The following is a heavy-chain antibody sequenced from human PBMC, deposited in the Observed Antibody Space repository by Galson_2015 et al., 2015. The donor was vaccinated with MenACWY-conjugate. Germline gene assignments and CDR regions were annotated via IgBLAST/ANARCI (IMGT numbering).Heavy chain of an antibody. V-gene: IGHV3-23*01. D-gene: IGHD6-19*01. J-gene: IGHJ4*02. CDR3: AKHLAVAGVLDY. CDR1: GFTFSSYA. Sequence: SLRLSCAASGFTFSSYAMSWVRQAPGKGLEWVSAISGSGGSTYYTDSVKGRFTISRDNSKNTLYLQMNGLRAEDTAVYYCAKHLAVAGVLDYWGQGTLVTVSS. CDR2: ISGSGGST.